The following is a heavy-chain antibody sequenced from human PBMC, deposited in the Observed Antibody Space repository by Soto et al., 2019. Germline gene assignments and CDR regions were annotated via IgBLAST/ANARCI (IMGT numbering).Heavy chain of an antibody. CDR1: GDSISNSRFY. J-gene: IGHJ1*01. Sequence: SETLSLTCSVSGDSISNSRFYWAWIRQPPGEGLEWIGSIYHTGNAYYNPSLKSRVTIFVDTSENQFSLKLTSVTAADTAIYYCAREYKSSPTDWGQGTLVTVSS. V-gene: IGHV4-39*02. CDR3: AREYKSSPTD. CDR2: IYHTGNA. D-gene: IGHD6-13*01.